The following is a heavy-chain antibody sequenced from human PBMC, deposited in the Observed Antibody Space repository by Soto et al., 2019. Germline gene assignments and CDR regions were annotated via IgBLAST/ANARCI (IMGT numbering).Heavy chain of an antibody. V-gene: IGHV3-48*02. CDR1: GFIFSDYN. Sequence: GGSLRLSCAASGFIFSDYNMDWVRQAPGKGLEWLSYISPNSAIKWYADSVRGRFTVSRDNAKNSLFLQMDSLRDEGTAVYYCTTDSIWFGEIGKKYYYYGMDVWGQGTTVTVSS. D-gene: IGHD3-10*01. CDR2: ISPNSAIK. CDR3: TTDSIWFGEIGKKYYYYGMDV. J-gene: IGHJ6*02.